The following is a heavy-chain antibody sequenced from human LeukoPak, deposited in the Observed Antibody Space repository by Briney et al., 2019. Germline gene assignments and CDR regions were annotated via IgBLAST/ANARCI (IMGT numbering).Heavy chain of an antibody. Sequence: ASVKVSCKASGYTFTGYYMHWVRQAPGQGLEWMGWINANSGGTNYAQKFQGRVTMTRDTSISAAYMELSRLRSDDTAVYYCARLFRTYYYDSSGYSDFDYWGQGTLVTVSS. J-gene: IGHJ4*02. CDR3: ARLFRTYYYDSSGYSDFDY. CDR1: GYTFTGYY. CDR2: INANSGGT. V-gene: IGHV1-2*02. D-gene: IGHD3-22*01.